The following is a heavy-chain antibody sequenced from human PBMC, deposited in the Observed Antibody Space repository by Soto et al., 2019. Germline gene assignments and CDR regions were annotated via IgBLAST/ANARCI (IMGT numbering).Heavy chain of an antibody. CDR2: ISAYNGNT. J-gene: IGHJ6*02. D-gene: IGHD3-10*01. V-gene: IGHV1-18*01. CDR3: ARDLYGSGSFSPYYYYYGMDV. CDR1: GYTFTSYG. Sequence: ASVKVSCKASGYTFTSYGISWLRQAPGQGLEWMGWISAYNGNTNYAQKLQGRVTMTTDTSTSTAYMELRSLRSDDTAVYYCARDLYGSGSFSPYYYYYGMDVWGQGTTVTVSS.